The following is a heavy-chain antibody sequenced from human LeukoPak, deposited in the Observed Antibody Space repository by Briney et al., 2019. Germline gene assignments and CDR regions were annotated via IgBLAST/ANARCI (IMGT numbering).Heavy chain of an antibody. CDR2: INAYNTNT. J-gene: IGHJ4*02. CDR1: GYTFTSFG. Sequence: ASVKVSCKASGYTFTSFGISWVRQASGQGLEWMGWINAYNTNTKSAQRLQGRVTMTTDTSASTAYMELGSLRSDDTAVYYCATSDGTVTTFQYWGQGTLVTVSS. V-gene: IGHV1-18*01. CDR3: ATSDGTVTTFQY. D-gene: IGHD4-11*01.